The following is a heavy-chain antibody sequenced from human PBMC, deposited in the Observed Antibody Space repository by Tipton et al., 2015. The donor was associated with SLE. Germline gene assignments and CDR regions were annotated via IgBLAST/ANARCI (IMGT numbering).Heavy chain of an antibody. V-gene: IGHV4-39*07. CDR2: IYYSGST. CDR1: GGSISSSSYY. D-gene: IGHD6-19*01. CDR3: AGTYSSGWSDAFDI. J-gene: IGHJ3*02. Sequence: TLSLTCTVSGGSISSSSYYWGWIRQPPGKGLEWIGSIYYSGSTYYNPSLKSRVTISVDTSKNQFSLKVSSVTAADTAVYYCAGTYSSGWSDAFDIWGQGTMVTVSS.